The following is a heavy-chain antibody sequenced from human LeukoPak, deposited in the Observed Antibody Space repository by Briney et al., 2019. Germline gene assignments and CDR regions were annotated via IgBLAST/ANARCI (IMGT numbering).Heavy chain of an antibody. CDR2: IIPIFGTA. V-gene: IGHV1-69*13. CDR1: GGTFSSYA. Sequence: SVKVSCKASGGTFSSYAISWVRQAPGQGLEWMGGIIPIFGTANYAQKFQGSVTITADESTSTAYMELSRLRSEDTAVYYCARDASQLGNWFDPWGQGTLVTVSS. D-gene: IGHD2-2*01. J-gene: IGHJ5*02. CDR3: ARDASQLGNWFDP.